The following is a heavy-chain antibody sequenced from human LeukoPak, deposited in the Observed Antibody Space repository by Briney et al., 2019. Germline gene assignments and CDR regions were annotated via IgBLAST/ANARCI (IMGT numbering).Heavy chain of an antibody. Sequence: KPSGTLSLTCAVSGGSISSSNWWSWVRQPPGKGLEWIGEIYHSGSTNYNPSLKSRVTISLDTSRNQFSLKLSSVTAADTAVYYCARREDGSGYSYGYGGHFDYWGQGTLVTVSS. V-gene: IGHV4-4*02. CDR1: GGSISSSNW. CDR2: IYHSGST. D-gene: IGHD5-18*01. J-gene: IGHJ4*02. CDR3: ARREDGSGYSYGYGGHFDY.